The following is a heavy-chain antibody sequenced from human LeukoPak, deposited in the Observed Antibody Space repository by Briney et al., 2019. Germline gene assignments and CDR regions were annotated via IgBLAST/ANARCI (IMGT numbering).Heavy chain of an antibody. J-gene: IGHJ3*02. Sequence: GGSLRLSCAASGFIFSNYAMHWVRQAPGKGLEWVTFIRYDGSNKYYAESVKGRFTISRDNSKNTLYLQMNSLRAEDTAVYYCAKSYAVVPAAEVDIWGQGTMVTVSS. D-gene: IGHD2-2*01. CDR1: GFIFSNYA. V-gene: IGHV3-30*02. CDR2: IRYDGSNK. CDR3: AKSYAVVPAAEVDI.